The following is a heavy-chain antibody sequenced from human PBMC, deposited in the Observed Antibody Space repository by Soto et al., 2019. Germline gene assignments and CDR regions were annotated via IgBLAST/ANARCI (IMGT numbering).Heavy chain of an antibody. J-gene: IGHJ4*02. V-gene: IGHV2-5*02. Sequence: QITLKEYGPTLVKPTQTLTLTCTFSGFSLSTSGVGVGWIRQPPGKALEWLALIYWDDGKRYSPSLKSRLTIPKDTSKNQVVLTMTNMDPVDTATSYCGHRPSYCSGGSCYSGLDYWCQGTLVTVSS. CDR2: IYWDDGK. D-gene: IGHD2-15*01. CDR3: GHRPSYCSGGSCYSGLDY. CDR1: GFSLSTSGVG.